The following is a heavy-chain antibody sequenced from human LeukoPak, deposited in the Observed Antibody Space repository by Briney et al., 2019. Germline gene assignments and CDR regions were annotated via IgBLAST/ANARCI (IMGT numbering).Heavy chain of an antibody. CDR3: ARDCGYSYGCRVLDY. CDR2: KKQDGSEK. J-gene: IGHJ4*02. V-gene: IGHV3-7*01. Sequence: PAGTLSLTCAASGFTFSSYWLSWIRQAPGKGLEWVANKKQDGSEKYYVDSVKSRFTISRDNAKNSLYLQMNSLTAEDTAVYYCARDCGYSYGCRVLDYWGQGTLVTVSS. D-gene: IGHD5-18*01. CDR1: GFTFSSYW.